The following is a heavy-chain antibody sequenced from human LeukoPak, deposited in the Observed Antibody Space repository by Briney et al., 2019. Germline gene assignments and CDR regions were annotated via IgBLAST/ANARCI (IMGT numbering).Heavy chain of an antibody. CDR2: ISAYNGNT. D-gene: IGHD3-22*01. V-gene: IGHV1-18*01. CDR1: GYTFTTYG. CDR3: ARGVHVRVYDSNPHYGHY. Sequence: ASVKASCKASGYTFTTYGISWVRQAPGQGLEWMGWISAYNGNTNYAQKLQGRVTMTTDTSTSTAYMELRSLRSEDTALYYCARGVHVRVYDSNPHYGHYWGQGTLVTVSS. J-gene: IGHJ4*02.